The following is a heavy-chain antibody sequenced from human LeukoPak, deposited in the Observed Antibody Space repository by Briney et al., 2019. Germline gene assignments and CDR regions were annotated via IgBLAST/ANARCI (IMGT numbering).Heavy chain of an antibody. J-gene: IGHJ3*02. V-gene: IGHV4-59*01. CDR3: ARARFLEWLSISGDDAFDI. CDR2: IYYSGST. Sequence: SETLSLTCTVSGGSISSYYWSWIRQPPGKGLEWIGYIYYSGSTNYNPSLKSRVTISVDTSKNQFSLKLSSVTAADTAVYYCARARFLEWLSISGDDAFDIWGQGTMVTVSS. CDR1: GGSISSYY. D-gene: IGHD3-3*01.